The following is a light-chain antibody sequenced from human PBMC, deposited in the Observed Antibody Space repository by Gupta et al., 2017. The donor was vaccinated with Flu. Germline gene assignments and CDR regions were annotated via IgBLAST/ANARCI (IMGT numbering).Light chain of an antibody. Sequence: QSALTQPASVSGSPGQSITISCTGSSSDIGGFNLVSWYQLHPDKAPKLLIFEADKRPSGVANRSSGSKSGNTASLTISGLQAEDDGDYYCCSYAGSSTLIFGGGTKLTVL. J-gene: IGLJ2*01. CDR2: EAD. V-gene: IGLV2-23*01. CDR3: CSYAGSSTLI. CDR1: SSDIGGFNL.